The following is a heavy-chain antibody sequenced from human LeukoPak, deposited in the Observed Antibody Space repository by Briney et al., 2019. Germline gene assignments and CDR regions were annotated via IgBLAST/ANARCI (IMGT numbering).Heavy chain of an antibody. J-gene: IGHJ4*02. Sequence: GGSLRLSCAASGFTFSSYSMNWVRQAPGKGLEWVSVLYGNGDTYYAESVKGRFTISRDTSKNAVYLQMTSLRVEDTSRYYCVSVYNNGWYVDYWGQGTLVTVSS. D-gene: IGHD6-25*01. CDR1: GFTFSSYS. CDR3: VSVYNNGWYVDY. V-gene: IGHV3-66*01. CDR2: LYGNGDT.